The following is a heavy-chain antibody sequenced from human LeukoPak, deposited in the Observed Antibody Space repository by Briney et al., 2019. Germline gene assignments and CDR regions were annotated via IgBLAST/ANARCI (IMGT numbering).Heavy chain of an antibody. CDR2: ISSSGSTI. CDR1: GFTFSSYE. CDR3: ARISATYYDFWSGYYTGGYFDY. D-gene: IGHD3-3*01. V-gene: IGHV3-48*03. Sequence: GGSLRLSCAASGFTFSSYEMNWVRQAPGKGLEWVSYISSSGSTIYYADSVKGRFTISRDNSKNTLYLQMNSLRAEDTAVYYCARISATYYDFWSGYYTGGYFDYWGQGTLVTVSS. J-gene: IGHJ4*02.